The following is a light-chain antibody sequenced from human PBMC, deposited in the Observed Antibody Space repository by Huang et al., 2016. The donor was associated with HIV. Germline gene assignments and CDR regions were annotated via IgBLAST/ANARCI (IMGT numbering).Light chain of an antibody. J-gene: IGKJ4*02. CDR1: QNVTDS. V-gene: IGKV3-11*01. CDR2: RAA. CDR3: QERIQWPRLT. Sequence: EIVLTQSPVTLSLSPGERATLSCRASQNVTDSLAWYRQKPGQAPSLLIDRAANRATGTPARFSGSGYGTDFTLTISSLEPEDFAIYYCQERIQWPRLTFGGGTKVEIK.